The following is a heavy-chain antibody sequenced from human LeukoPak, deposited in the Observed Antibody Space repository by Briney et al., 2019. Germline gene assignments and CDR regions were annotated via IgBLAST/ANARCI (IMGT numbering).Heavy chain of an antibody. V-gene: IGHV3-23*01. CDR2: ISGSGGST. J-gene: IGHJ4*02. CDR3: ARVDSNWHLYYFVC. D-gene: IGHD6-13*01. Sequence: GRSLRLSCAASGFTFTSYAVTWVRQAPGHGLEWVSGISGSGGSTYYADSVKARFTISRDNSKNTLYVQMNSLRAEDTAVYCCARVDSNWHLYYFVCWGQGTLLTVS. CDR1: GFTFTSYA.